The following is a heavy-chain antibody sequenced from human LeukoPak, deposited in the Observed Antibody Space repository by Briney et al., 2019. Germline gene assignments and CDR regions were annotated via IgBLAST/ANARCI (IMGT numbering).Heavy chain of an antibody. CDR1: RYTFTSYD. Sequence: ASVKVSCKASRYTFTSYDINWVREAPGQGLEWMGWMNPTSGRTGYAQKFQGRVTMTGDASIDTAYMELSNLRSEDTAVYYCARLSETPDYYGLGSYYYLGYWGQGTPVTVSS. CDR2: MNPTSGRT. J-gene: IGHJ4*02. CDR3: ARLSETPDYYGLGSYYYLGY. V-gene: IGHV1-8*01. D-gene: IGHD3-10*01.